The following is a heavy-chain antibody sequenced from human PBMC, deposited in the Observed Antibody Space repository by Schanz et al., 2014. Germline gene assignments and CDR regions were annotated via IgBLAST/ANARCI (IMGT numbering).Heavy chain of an antibody. J-gene: IGHJ5*02. D-gene: IGHD2-15*01. CDR3: ARVRYCSGGSCYQDNWFDP. CDR2: INAANGNT. V-gene: IGHV1-3*01. CDR1: GYSFISHA. Sequence: QVQLVQSGAEVKKPGASVKVSCKASGYSFISHAIHWVRQAPGQRLEWMGWINAANGNTRYSQKFQGRVTITRDPSASTAYMELSSLRSEDTAVYYCARVRYCSGGSCYQDNWFDPWGQGTLVIVSS.